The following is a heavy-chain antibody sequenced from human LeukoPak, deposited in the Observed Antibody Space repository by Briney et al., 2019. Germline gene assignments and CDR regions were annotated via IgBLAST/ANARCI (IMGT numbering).Heavy chain of an antibody. CDR2: IKQDGSEK. CDR1: GFTFSSYW. D-gene: IGHD1-26*01. Sequence: GGSLRLSCAASGFTFSSYWMSWVRQAPGKGLEWVANIKQDGSEKYYVDSVKGRFTISRDNAKNSLYLQMNSLRAEDTAVYYCARGVGATAVPFDYWGQGTLVTVSS. V-gene: IGHV3-7*01. J-gene: IGHJ4*02. CDR3: ARGVGATAVPFDY.